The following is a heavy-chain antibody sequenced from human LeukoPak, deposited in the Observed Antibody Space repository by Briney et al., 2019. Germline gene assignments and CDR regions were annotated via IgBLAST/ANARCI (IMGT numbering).Heavy chain of an antibody. D-gene: IGHD6-19*01. CDR3: ARVGGGSSGWLYYYYYMDV. J-gene: IGHJ6*03. CDR1: GGSFSGYY. Sequence: PSETLSLTCAVYGGSFSGYYWSWIRQPPGKGLEWIGEINHSGSTNYNPSLKSRVTISVDTSKNQFSLKLSSVTAADTAVYYCARVGGGSSGWLYYYYYMDVWGKGTTVTVSS. V-gene: IGHV4-34*01. CDR2: INHSGST.